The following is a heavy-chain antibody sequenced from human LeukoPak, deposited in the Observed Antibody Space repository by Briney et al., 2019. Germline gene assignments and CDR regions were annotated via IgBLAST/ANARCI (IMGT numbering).Heavy chain of an antibody. V-gene: IGHV3-53*01. Sequence: QAGGSLRLSCAASGFTVSSNYMSWVRQAPGKGLEWVSVIYSGDNTGYADSVKGRFTISRDNSKNTLYLQMNSLRAEDTAVYYCAREADYGGFYYWGQGTLVTVSS. J-gene: IGHJ4*02. CDR2: IYSGDNT. CDR3: AREADYGGFYY. D-gene: IGHD4-17*01. CDR1: GFTVSSNY.